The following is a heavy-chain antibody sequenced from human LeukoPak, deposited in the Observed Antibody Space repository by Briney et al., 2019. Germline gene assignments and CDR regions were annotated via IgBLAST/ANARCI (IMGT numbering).Heavy chain of an antibody. V-gene: IGHV4-61*08. CDR1: GGSISSGGYY. CDR2: IYYSGST. J-gene: IGHJ3*02. D-gene: IGHD6-13*01. CDR3: ARDGQLGAFDI. Sequence: SETLSLTCTVSGGSISSGGYYWSWIRQHPGKGLEWIGYIYYSGSTNYNPSLKSRVTISVDTSKNQFSLKLSSVTAADTAVYYCARDGQLGAFDIWGQGTMVTVSS.